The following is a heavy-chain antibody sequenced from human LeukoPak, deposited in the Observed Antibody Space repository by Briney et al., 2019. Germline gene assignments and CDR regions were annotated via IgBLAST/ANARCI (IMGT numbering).Heavy chain of an antibody. J-gene: IGHJ4*02. V-gene: IGHV3-74*01. D-gene: IGHD4-23*01. CDR2: INDDGVST. Sequence: GGSLRLSCSASGFTFSSYWMHWVRQAPGKGLVWVSRINDDGVSTTYPDSLKGRFTVSRDNAKNTLYLQMDSLRVEDTAVYYCAREFGGTFLFDTWGQGTLVTVSS. CDR3: AREFGGTFLFDT. CDR1: GFTFSSYW.